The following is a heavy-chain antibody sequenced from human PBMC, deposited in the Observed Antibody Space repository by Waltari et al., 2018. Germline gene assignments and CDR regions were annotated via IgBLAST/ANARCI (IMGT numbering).Heavy chain of an antibody. Sequence: QVQLVQSGAAVKKPGSSVKVSCKASGGTFSRYAISWVRQAPGQGLEWRGGIIPILGIANYAQKFQGRGTITADKSTSTAYMELSSLRSEDTAVYYCARDAAAGYYFDYWGQGTLVTVSS. J-gene: IGHJ4*02. CDR2: IIPILGIA. CDR1: GGTFSRYA. CDR3: ARDAAAGYYFDY. V-gene: IGHV1-69*10. D-gene: IGHD6-13*01.